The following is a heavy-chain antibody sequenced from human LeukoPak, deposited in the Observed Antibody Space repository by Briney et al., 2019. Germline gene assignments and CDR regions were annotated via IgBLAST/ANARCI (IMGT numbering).Heavy chain of an antibody. D-gene: IGHD3-22*01. CDR1: GGSISSRSYY. V-gene: IGHV4-39*01. J-gene: IGHJ4*02. CDR3: ARAGVGPDYYDSSGLYYFDY. Sequence: SETLSLTCTVSGGSISSRSYYWGWIRQPPGKGLQWIGSIFYSGSTYYIPSLKSRVTISVDTSKNQFSLKLNSVTAADTAVYYCARAGVGPDYYDSSGLYYFDYWGQGTLVTVSS. CDR2: IFYSGST.